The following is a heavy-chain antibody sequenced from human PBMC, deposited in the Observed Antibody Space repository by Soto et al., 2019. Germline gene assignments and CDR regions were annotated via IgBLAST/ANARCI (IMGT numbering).Heavy chain of an antibody. CDR1: GFTFSSYG. CDR3: ARGDCSRTSFPLPLDYYGMDV. J-gene: IGHJ6*02. Sequence: QVQLVESGGGVVQPGRSLRLSCAASGFTFSSYGMHWVRQAPGKGLEWVAVIWYDGSNKYYADSVKGRFTISRDNSKNTLYLQMNRLRAEDTAVYYCARGDCSRTSFPLPLDYYGMDVWGQGTTVTVSS. D-gene: IGHD2-2*01. CDR2: IWYDGSNK. V-gene: IGHV3-33*01.